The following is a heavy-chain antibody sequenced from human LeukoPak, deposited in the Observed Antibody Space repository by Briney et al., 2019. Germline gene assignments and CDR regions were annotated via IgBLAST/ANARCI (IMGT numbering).Heavy chain of an antibody. Sequence: GGSLRLSCAASGFTFSSYWMSWVRQAPGKGLEWVANIKQDGSEKYYVDSVKGRFTIPRDNAKNSLYLQMNSLRAEDTAVYYCARASWDSSGYDAFDIWGQGTMVTVSS. J-gene: IGHJ3*02. CDR1: GFTFSSYW. D-gene: IGHD3-22*01. CDR2: IKQDGSEK. CDR3: ARASWDSSGYDAFDI. V-gene: IGHV3-7*01.